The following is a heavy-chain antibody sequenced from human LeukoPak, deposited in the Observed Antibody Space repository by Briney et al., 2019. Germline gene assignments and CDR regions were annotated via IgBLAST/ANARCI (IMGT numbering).Heavy chain of an antibody. CDR1: GYTFTSYD. CDR3: ARAGIAAAGTSPSYYMDV. CDR2: MNPNSGNT. D-gene: IGHD6-13*01. Sequence: ASVKVSCKASGYTFTSYDINWVRQATGQGLEWMGWMNPNSGNTGYAQKFQGRVTITRNTSISTAYMELSSLRSEDTAVYYCARAGIAAAGTSPSYYMDVWGKGTTVTISS. V-gene: IGHV1-8*03. J-gene: IGHJ6*03.